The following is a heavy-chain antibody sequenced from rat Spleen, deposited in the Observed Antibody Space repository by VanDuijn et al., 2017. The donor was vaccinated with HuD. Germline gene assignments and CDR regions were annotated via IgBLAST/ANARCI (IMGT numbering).Heavy chain of an antibody. CDR3: ARREYRYNYFDY. D-gene: IGHD1-5*01. CDR1: GFTFSDYY. V-gene: IGHV5-22*01. J-gene: IGHJ2*01. CDR2: IPYDGSTP. Sequence: EVQLVESGGGLVQPGRSLKLSCAASGFTFSDYYMAWVRQAPTKGLEWVATIPYDGSTPYCRDSVKGRFTISRDNAKSTLYLQMNSLRSEDTATYYCARREYRYNYFDYWGQGVMVTVSS.